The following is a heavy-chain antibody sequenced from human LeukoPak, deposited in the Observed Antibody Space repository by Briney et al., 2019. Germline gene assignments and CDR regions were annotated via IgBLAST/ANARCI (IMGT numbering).Heavy chain of an antibody. CDR3: ARANLWPSYYFDY. V-gene: IGHV4-59*01. CDR2: IYYSGST. CDR1: GGSISSYY. D-gene: IGHD3-10*01. Sequence: SETLSLTCTGSGGSISSYYWSWIRQPPGKGLEWIGYIYYSGSTNYNPSLKSRVTISVDTSKNQFSLKLSSVTAADTAVYYCARANLWPSYYFDYWGQGTLVTVSS. J-gene: IGHJ4*02.